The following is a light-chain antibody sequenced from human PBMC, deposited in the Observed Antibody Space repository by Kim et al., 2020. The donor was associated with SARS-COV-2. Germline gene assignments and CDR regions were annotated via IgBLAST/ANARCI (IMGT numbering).Light chain of an antibody. Sequence: TISVSCTRTSGNIASNNVQWYQQRPGSAATTVIYEDSRRPSGVPDRVSASIDTSSNSASLTLSGLTTEDEADYYCQSYDSANHVIFGGGTQLTVL. CDR2: EDS. CDR1: SGNIASNN. J-gene: IGLJ2*01. CDR3: QSYDSANHVI. V-gene: IGLV6-57*03.